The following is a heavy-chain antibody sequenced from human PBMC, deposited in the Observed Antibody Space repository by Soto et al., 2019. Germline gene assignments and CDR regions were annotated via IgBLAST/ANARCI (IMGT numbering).Heavy chain of an antibody. CDR1: GGSISSGGYY. V-gene: IGHV4-31*03. Sequence: QVQLQESGPGLVKPSQTLSLTCTVSGGSISSGGYYWSWIRQHPGKGLEWIGYIDYSGSTYYNPSLKSRVTISVDTSKNQFSLKLSSVTAADTAVYYCARSDYRSRVWFDPWGQGTLVTVSS. J-gene: IGHJ5*02. CDR3: ARSDYRSRVWFDP. CDR2: IDYSGST. D-gene: IGHD4-4*01.